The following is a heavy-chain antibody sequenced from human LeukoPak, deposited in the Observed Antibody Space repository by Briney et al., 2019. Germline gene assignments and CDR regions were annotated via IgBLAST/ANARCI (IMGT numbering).Heavy chain of an antibody. CDR2: IYYSGST. D-gene: IGHD4-17*01. Sequence: SETLSLTCTVSGGSISSYYWSWTRQPPGKGLEWIGYIYYSGSTNYNPSLKSRVTISVDASKNQFSLKLSSVTAADTAVYYCARDMYGDYYFDYWGQGTLVTVSS. J-gene: IGHJ4*02. V-gene: IGHV4-59*01. CDR3: ARDMYGDYYFDY. CDR1: GGSISSYY.